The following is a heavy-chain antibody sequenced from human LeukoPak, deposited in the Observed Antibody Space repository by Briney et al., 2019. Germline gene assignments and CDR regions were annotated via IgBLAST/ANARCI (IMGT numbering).Heavy chain of an antibody. CDR2: ISSSGSTI. V-gene: IGHV3-48*03. CDR1: GFTFSSYE. D-gene: IGHD4-17*01. Sequence: PGGSLRLSCAASGFTFSSYEMNWVRQAPGKGLEWVSYISSSGSTIYYADSVKGRFTISRDDAKNSLYLQMNSLRAEDTAVYYCARDPDYGDEGAFDIWGQGTMATVSS. CDR3: ARDPDYGDEGAFDI. J-gene: IGHJ3*02.